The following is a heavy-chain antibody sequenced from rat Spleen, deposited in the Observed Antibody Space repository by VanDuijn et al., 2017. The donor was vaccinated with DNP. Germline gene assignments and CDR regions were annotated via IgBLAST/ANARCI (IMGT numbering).Heavy chain of an antibody. CDR2: ISTSDVST. Sequence: EVQLVESGGGLVQFGRSLKLSCAASGFTFSNYGMAWVRQAPKKGLEWVATISTSDVSTYYRDSVKGRFTISRDNAKSTLYLQMDSLRSEDTATYFCARLTTGITLDYWGQGVMVTVSS. CDR1: GFTFSNYG. V-gene: IGHV5S13*01. CDR3: ARLTTGITLDY. J-gene: IGHJ2*01. D-gene: IGHD1-9*01.